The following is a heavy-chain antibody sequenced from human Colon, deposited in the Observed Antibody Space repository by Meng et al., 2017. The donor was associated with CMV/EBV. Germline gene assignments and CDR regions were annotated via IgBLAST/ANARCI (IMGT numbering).Heavy chain of an antibody. CDR1: GFTFSTYW. CDR2: IKQDGSEN. Sequence: GESLKISCAASGFTFSTYWMSWVRQAPGKGLEWVANIKQDGSENYYVDSVKGRFTISRDNAKNSLYLQMNNLTAEDAAVYYCTRDRGALVAFSPIGYWGQGTLVTVSS. J-gene: IGHJ4*02. D-gene: IGHD2-8*02. V-gene: IGHV3-7*01. CDR3: TRDRGALVAFSPIGY.